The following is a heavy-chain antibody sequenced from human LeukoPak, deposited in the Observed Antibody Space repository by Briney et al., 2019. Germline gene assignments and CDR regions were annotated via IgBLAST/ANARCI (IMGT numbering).Heavy chain of an antibody. CDR1: GGSFSGYY. Sequence: LSLTCAVYGGSFSGYYWSWIRQAPGKGLEWVSYISSSGSTIYYADSVKGRFTISRDNAKNSLYLQMNSLRAEDTAVYYCARAIGYYYDSSGAPGYWGQGTLVTVSS. D-gene: IGHD3-22*01. CDR2: ISSSGSTI. CDR3: ARAIGYYYDSSGAPGY. J-gene: IGHJ4*02. V-gene: IGHV3-11*04.